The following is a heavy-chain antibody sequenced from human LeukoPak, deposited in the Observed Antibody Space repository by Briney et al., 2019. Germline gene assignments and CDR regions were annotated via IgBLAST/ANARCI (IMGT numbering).Heavy chain of an antibody. CDR3: ARAPILAVTTRAFDI. CDR1: GGSFSGYY. Sequence: PSETLSLTCAVYGGSFSGYYWSWIRQPPGKGLEWIGEINHSGSTNYNPSLKSRVTISVDTSKNQFSLKLSSVTAADTAVYYCARAPILAVTTRAFDIWGQGTTVTVSS. CDR2: INHSGST. J-gene: IGHJ3*02. V-gene: IGHV4-34*01. D-gene: IGHD4-11*01.